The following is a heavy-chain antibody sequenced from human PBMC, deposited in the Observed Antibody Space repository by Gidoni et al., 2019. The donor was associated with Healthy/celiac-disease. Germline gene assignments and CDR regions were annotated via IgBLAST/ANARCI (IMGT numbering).Heavy chain of an antibody. J-gene: IGHJ6*02. CDR1: GFSLSTSGMC. CDR2: IDWDDDK. V-gene: IGHV2-70*15. CDR3: ARIPYGGYYGMDV. D-gene: IGHD4-17*01. Sequence: QVTLRESGPALVKPTPTLTMTCNFSGFSLSTSGMCVSWIRQPPGKALEWLARIDWDDDKYYSTSLKTRLTISKDTSKNQVVLTMTNMDPVDTATYYCARIPYGGYYGMDVWGQGTTVTVSS.